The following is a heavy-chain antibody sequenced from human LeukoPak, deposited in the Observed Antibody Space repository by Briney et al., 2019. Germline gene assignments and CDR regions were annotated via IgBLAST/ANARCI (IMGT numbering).Heavy chain of an antibody. D-gene: IGHD3-10*01. CDR1: GGSFSGYY. Sequence: SETLSLTCAVYGGSFSGYYWSWIRQPPGKGLEWIGEINHSGSTNYNPSLKSRVTISVDTSKNQFSLKLSSVTAADTAVYYCARPHFYGNFQTILNNWFDPWGQGTLVTVSS. CDR2: INHSGST. CDR3: ARPHFYGNFQTILNNWFDP. J-gene: IGHJ5*02. V-gene: IGHV4-34*01.